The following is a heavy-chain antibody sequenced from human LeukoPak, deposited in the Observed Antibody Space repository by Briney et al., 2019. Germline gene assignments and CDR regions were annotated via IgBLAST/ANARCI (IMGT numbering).Heavy chain of an antibody. CDR3: ARLTYYYDSSGYYPDAFDI. D-gene: IGHD3-22*01. V-gene: IGHV4-59*08. J-gene: IGHJ3*02. CDR1: GGSFSAYY. Sequence: SETLSLTCAVYGGSFSAYYWSWIRQPPGKGLEWIGYIYYSGSTNYNPSLKSRVTISVDTSKNQFSLKLSSVTAADTAVYYCARLTYYYDSSGYYPDAFDIWGQGTMVTVSS. CDR2: IYYSGST.